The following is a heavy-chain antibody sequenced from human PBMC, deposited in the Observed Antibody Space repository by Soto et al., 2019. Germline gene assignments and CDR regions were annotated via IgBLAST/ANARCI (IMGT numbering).Heavy chain of an antibody. CDR1: GYPFSNHG. Sequence: QIQLVQSGAEVKKPGASVKVSCKTSGYPFSNHGITWVRQGHGQGFEWMGWISVYTGTTNYAQKFQGRFTMTTDTSARTAYMELRSLRSVDTAVYFCARETMLRGVKDYWGQGTRVIVSS. CDR2: ISVYTGTT. D-gene: IGHD3-10*01. V-gene: IGHV1-18*01. CDR3: ARETMLRGVKDY. J-gene: IGHJ4*02.